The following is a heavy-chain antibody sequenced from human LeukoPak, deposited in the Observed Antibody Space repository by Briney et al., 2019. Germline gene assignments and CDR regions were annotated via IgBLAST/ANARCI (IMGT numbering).Heavy chain of an antibody. V-gene: IGHV1-46*01. CDR2: INPSGDFR. CDR3: ATVPSIVGPKIGPRYYYMDV. Sequence: ASVKVSCKASGYTFGTHWMHWVRQAPGQGPEWMGIINPSGDFRSYAQKFQGRVTVTRDMSTRTVYMELSSLRSEDTAVYYCATVPSIVGPKIGPRYYYMDVWGKGTTVTISS. CDR1: GYTFGTHW. J-gene: IGHJ6*03. D-gene: IGHD1-26*01.